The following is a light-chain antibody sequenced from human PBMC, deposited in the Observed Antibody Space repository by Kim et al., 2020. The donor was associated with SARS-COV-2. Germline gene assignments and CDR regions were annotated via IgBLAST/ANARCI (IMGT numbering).Light chain of an antibody. V-gene: IGLV7-46*01. CDR3: LLSYSGARV. J-gene: IGLJ2*01. CDR2: DTT. CDR1: TGAVTSGHY. Sequence: QAVVTQEPSLTVSPGGTVTLTCGSSTGAVTSGHYPYWFQQKPGQAPRTLIYDTTNEPSWTPARFSGSLLGDKAALTLSGAQPEDEADYYCLLSYSGARVFGGGTQLTVL.